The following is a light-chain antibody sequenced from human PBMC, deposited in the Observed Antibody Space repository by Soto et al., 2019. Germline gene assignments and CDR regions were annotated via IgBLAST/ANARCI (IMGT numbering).Light chain of an antibody. J-gene: IGKJ1*01. CDR2: DAS. CDR3: QQRQYWPPIT. CDR1: QSVSIY. Sequence: ETVMTQSPATLSVSPGERASLSCRASQSVSIYLAWYQQKPGQATRLIIYDASNRANGIPARFSGSGSGTDFTLTISSLEPEDFAVYYCQQRQYWPPITFGQGTKVDIK. V-gene: IGKV3-11*01.